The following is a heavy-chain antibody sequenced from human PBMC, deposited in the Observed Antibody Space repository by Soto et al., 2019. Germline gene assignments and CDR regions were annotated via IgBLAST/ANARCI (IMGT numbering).Heavy chain of an antibody. CDR2: ISWNSGSI. Sequence: GGSLRLSCAASGFTFDDYAMHWVRQAPGKGLEWVSGISWNSGSIGYADSVKGRFTISRDNAKNSLYLQMNSLRAEDTALYYCAKGTMTYSSDGGAYYYYMDVWGKGTTVTVSS. J-gene: IGHJ6*03. D-gene: IGHD4-4*01. CDR1: GFTFDDYA. V-gene: IGHV3-9*01. CDR3: AKGTMTYSSDGGAYYYYMDV.